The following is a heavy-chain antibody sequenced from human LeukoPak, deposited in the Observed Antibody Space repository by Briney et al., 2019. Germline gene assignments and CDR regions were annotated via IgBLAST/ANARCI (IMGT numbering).Heavy chain of an antibody. CDR3: ARGADYYGSGRLYYYYYMDV. CDR2: IYDSGST. Sequence: SETLSLTCTVSGGSINSYYWSWIRQPPGKGLEWIGYIYDSGSTNYNPSLKSRVTISVDTSKNQFSLKLSSVTAADTAVYYCARGADYYGSGRLYYYYYMDVWGKGTTVTISS. CDR1: GGSINSYY. J-gene: IGHJ6*03. V-gene: IGHV4-59*01. D-gene: IGHD3-10*01.